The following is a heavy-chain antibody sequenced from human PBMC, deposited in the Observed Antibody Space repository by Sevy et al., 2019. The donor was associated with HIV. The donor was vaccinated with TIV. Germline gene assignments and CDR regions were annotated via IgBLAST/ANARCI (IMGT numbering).Heavy chain of an antibody. J-gene: IGHJ6*02. CDR2: IYYSGST. CDR3: ARGYALGLHYGMDV. D-gene: IGHD1-1*01. Sequence: SETLSLTCTVSGGSISTYYWSWIRQPPGKGLEWIGYIYYSGSTNYNPSLKSRVTISIDTSKNQFSLKLSSVTAADTALYYYARGYALGLHYGMDVWGQGTTVTVSS. V-gene: IGHV4-59*01. CDR1: GGSISTYY.